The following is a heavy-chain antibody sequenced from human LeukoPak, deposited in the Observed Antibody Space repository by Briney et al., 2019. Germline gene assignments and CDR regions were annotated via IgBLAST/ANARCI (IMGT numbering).Heavy chain of an antibody. Sequence: ASVKDSCKASGYTFTGYYFHWVRQAPGQGLEWMGWISAYNGNTNYAQKLQGRVTMTTDTSTSTAYMELRSLRSDDTAVYYCARTGDYGMDVWGQGTTVTVSS. V-gene: IGHV1-18*04. CDR1: GYTFTGYY. J-gene: IGHJ6*02. CDR3: ARTGDYGMDV. CDR2: ISAYNGNT. D-gene: IGHD2-8*02.